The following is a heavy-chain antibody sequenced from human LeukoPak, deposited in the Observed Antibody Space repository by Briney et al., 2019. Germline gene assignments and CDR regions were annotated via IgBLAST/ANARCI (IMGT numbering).Heavy chain of an antibody. V-gene: IGHV1-69*01. CDR1: GGTFSTYA. CDR3: ARGLGDSSGYYYSDY. D-gene: IGHD3-22*01. CDR2: IIPIFGTG. Sequence: SVKVSCKTSGGTFSTYAISWVRQDPRQGLEWMGRIIPIFGTGNYAQKFQGRVTITADESTSTAYMELSSLRSEDTAVYYCARGLGDSSGYYYSDYWGQGTLVTVSS. J-gene: IGHJ4*02.